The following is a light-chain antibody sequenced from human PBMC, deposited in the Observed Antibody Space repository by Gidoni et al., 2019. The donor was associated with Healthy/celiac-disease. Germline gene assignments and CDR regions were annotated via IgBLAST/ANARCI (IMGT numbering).Light chain of an antibody. J-gene: IGKJ2*01. CDR2: DAS. Sequence: EILLTQSPATLSLSPAERATLSCRPSQSVSSYLAWYQQKPGQAPRLLIYDASNRATGIPARFSGSGSGTDFTLTIRSLEPEDFAVYHCQQRSNWPPTFGQGTKLEIK. CDR1: QSVSSY. CDR3: QQRSNWPPT. V-gene: IGKV3-11*01.